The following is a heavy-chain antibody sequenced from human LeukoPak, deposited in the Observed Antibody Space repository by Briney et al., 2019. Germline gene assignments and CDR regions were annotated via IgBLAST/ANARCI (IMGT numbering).Heavy chain of an antibody. V-gene: IGHV3-15*01. J-gene: IGHJ4*02. CDR2: IKRKTDAGTT. Sequence: PGGSLRLSCAASGFTLSHAWMTWVRQAPGKGREWVGRIKRKTDAGTTDYAAPVKRRFTISRDDSADTMYLQMDSLKSEDTAVYYCTTGDSGYQFDYWGQGTLVTVSS. CDR1: GFTLSHAW. CDR3: TTGDSGYQFDY. D-gene: IGHD5-12*01.